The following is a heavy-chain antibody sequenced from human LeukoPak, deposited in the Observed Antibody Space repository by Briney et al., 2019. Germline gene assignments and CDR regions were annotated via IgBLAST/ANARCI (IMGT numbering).Heavy chain of an antibody. CDR2: INPNSGST. D-gene: IGHD3-10*02. V-gene: IGHV1-2*06. J-gene: IGHJ4*02. Sequence: ASVKVSCKASGYTFTGYYMHWVRQAPGQGLEWMGRINPNSGSTNYARKFQGRVTMTRDTSISTAYMELSRLRSDDTAVYYCARDMSPENSQIDYWGQGTLVTVSS. CDR1: GYTFTGYY. CDR3: ARDMSPENSQIDY.